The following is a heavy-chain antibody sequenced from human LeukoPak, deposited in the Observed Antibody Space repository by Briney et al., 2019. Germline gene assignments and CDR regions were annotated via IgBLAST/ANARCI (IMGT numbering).Heavy chain of an antibody. J-gene: IGHJ4*02. Sequence: SETLSLTCAVYGGSFSGYYWSWIRQPPGKGLEWIGEISHRGSTNYNPSLKSRVTISVDTSKNQFSLKLSSVTAADTAVYYCARRGSSGYYDYWGQGSLVTVSS. CDR2: ISHRGST. D-gene: IGHD3-22*01. CDR3: ARRGSSGYYDY. CDR1: GGSFSGYY. V-gene: IGHV4-34*01.